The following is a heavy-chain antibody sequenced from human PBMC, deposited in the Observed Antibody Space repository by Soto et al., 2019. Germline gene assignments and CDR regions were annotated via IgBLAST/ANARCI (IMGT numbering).Heavy chain of an antibody. D-gene: IGHD4-17*01. CDR2: MHRNGNST. J-gene: IGHJ5*01. CDR3: ARDHRWGYEYGDYGDS. Sequence: EVPLVESGGGVVRPGGSLRLACVVSGFGLDEYGMSWVRQAPGKGPEWVSGMHRNGNSTGYADSVKGRFTISRDDAKNSLYLQMNSLRAEDTAFYYCARDHRWGYEYGDYGDSWGHGTLVTVSS. CDR1: GFGLDEYG. V-gene: IGHV3-20*04.